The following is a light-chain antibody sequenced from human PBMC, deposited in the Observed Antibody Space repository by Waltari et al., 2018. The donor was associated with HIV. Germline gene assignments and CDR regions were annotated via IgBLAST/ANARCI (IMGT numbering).Light chain of an antibody. J-gene: IGLJ3*02. V-gene: IGLV1-44*01. CDR1: RSNVGSNN. CDR3: AARDDSLHGVV. Sequence: QSVLTQPPSASGTPGQRGTIPCSGGRSNVGSNNVPGYHQLPGEAPKLLIYFKNRRPSGVPDRFAGSKSGTSASLAISGLQSDDEADYYCAARDDSLHGVVFGGGTKVTVL. CDR2: FKN.